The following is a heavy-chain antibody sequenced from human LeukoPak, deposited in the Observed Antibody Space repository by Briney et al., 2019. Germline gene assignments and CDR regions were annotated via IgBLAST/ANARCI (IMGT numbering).Heavy chain of an antibody. D-gene: IGHD2-2*03. Sequence: PSETLSLTCTVSGVSIRSTSYYWGWIRQPPGRGLEWIGSIYFSGNTYYNPSLKTRVTISIDTSKNQFSLKLTSVTAADTAIFYCASGYFVHTFDFWGQGTLGTVSS. CDR2: IYFSGNT. CDR1: GVSIRSTSYY. J-gene: IGHJ4*02. V-gene: IGHV4-39*01. CDR3: ASGYFVHTFDF.